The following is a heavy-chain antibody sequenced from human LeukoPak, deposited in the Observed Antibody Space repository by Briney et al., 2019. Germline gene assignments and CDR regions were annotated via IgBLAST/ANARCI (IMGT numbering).Heavy chain of an antibody. Sequence: QSGGSLTLSCAASGINVRTNYMPWIRQPPGKGLEWVSLIYGGGAAYYAESVRGRFIISRDNSKNTLFLQMNSLRAEDTAVYYCVSSSGQQLIPYDYWGQGTHVAVSS. V-gene: IGHV3-66*02. CDR2: IYGGGAA. J-gene: IGHJ4*02. D-gene: IGHD6-13*01. CDR1: GINVRTNY. CDR3: VSSSGQQLIPYDY.